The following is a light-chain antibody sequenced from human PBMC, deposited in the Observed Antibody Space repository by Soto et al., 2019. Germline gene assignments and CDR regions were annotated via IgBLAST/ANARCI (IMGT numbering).Light chain of an antibody. CDR2: DAS. CDR3: QRYGSPGT. V-gene: IGKV3-20*01. Sequence: DIVLTQSPGTLSLSPGERATLSCRASQSVRSRYLAWYQQKPGQAPRLLIYDASRTATGIPDRFSGSGSGTHFTLTILGREHDDLSVYYCQRYGSPGTFGGGTKVEIK. CDR1: QSVRSRY. J-gene: IGKJ4*01.